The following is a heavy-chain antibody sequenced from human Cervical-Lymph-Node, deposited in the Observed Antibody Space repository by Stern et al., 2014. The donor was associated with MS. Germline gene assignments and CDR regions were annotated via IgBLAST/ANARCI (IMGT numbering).Heavy chain of an antibody. D-gene: IGHD5-18*01. CDR3: AHEDTAMVMGY. CDR2: IYWDDDK. CDR1: GFSLSTSGGG. V-gene: IGHV2-5*02. Sequence: QVTLKESGPTLVKPTQTLTLTCPFSGFSLSTSGGGVGWIRQPPGKALEWLALIYWDDDKRYSPSLKSRLTITKDTSKNQVVLTMTNMDPVDTATYYCAHEDTAMVMGYWGQGTLVTVSS. J-gene: IGHJ4*02.